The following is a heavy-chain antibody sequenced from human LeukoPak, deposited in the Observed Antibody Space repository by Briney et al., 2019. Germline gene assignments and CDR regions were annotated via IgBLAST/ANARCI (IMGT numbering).Heavy chain of an antibody. D-gene: IGHD2-8*01. Sequence: PSETLSLTCTVSGGSTSSYYWSWIRQPPGKGLEWIGYIYYSGSTNYNPSLKSRVTISVDTSKNQFSLKLSSVTAADTAVYYCARAREVYGPPGDWGQGTLVTVSS. CDR2: IYYSGST. CDR1: GGSTSSYY. V-gene: IGHV4-59*01. CDR3: ARAREVYGPPGD. J-gene: IGHJ4*02.